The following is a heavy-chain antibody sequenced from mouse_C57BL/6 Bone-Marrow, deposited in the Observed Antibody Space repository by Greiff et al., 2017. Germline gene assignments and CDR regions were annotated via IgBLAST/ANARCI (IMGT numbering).Heavy chain of an antibody. CDR3: ARWPFAY. CDR2: IYPGSGST. CDR1: GYTFTSYW. Sequence: VKLVESGAELVKPGASVKMSCKASGYTFTSYWITWVKQRPGQGLEWIGDIYPGSGSTNYNEKFKSKATLTVDTSSSTAYMQLSSLTSEDSAVYYCARWPFAYWGQGTLVTVSA. J-gene: IGHJ3*01. V-gene: IGHV1-55*01.